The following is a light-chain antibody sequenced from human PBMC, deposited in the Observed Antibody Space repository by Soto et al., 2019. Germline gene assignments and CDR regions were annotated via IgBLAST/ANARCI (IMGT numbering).Light chain of an antibody. Sequence: EIVLTQSPATLSLSPGERATLSCRASQSVSSYLAWYQQKPGQAPRLLIHDASDRATGIPVRFSGSGSGTDFTLTIASLEPEDFVVYYCQQRTNWPLTFGGGTKVEIK. CDR1: QSVSSY. J-gene: IGKJ4*01. CDR2: DAS. V-gene: IGKV3-11*01. CDR3: QQRTNWPLT.